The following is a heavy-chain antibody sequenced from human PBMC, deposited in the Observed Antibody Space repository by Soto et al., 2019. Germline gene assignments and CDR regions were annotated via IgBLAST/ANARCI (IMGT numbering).Heavy chain of an antibody. J-gene: IGHJ4*02. CDR1: GGTFSRHA. Sequence: QVQLVQSGAEVRKPGSSVKVSCKASGGTFSRHAISWVRQAPGQGLEWMGGIIPIFGTANHAQKFQGRVTIIADESTSTVYMEWSSLRSEDMAMYYCARGWGYDSNDYYYAYWGQGTLVIVSS. CDR2: IIPIFGTA. D-gene: IGHD3-22*01. CDR3: ARGWGYDSNDYYYAY. V-gene: IGHV1-69*01.